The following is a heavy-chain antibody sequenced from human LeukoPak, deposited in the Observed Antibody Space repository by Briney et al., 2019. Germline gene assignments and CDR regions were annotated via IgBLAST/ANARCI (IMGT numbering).Heavy chain of an antibody. CDR1: GDSISDYY. CDR3: ARHNYGDYFPALSLDY. CDR2: IYYSGST. V-gene: IGHV4-59*08. Sequence: PSETLSLTCTVSGDSISDYYWSWIRQPPGKGLEWIGYIYYSGSTNYNPSLKSRVTISVDTSKNQFSLKLRSVTAADTAVYYCARHNYGDYFPALSLDYWGQGPLVTVSS. J-gene: IGHJ4*02. D-gene: IGHD4-17*01.